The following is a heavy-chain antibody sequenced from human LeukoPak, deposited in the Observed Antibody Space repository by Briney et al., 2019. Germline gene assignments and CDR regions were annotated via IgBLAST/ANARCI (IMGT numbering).Heavy chain of an antibody. Sequence: PGGSLRLSCAASGFTFSSYAMHWVRQAPGKGLEWVAVISYDGSNKYYADSVKGRSTISRDNSKNTLYLQMNSLRAEDTAVYYCARDFGGYFDYWGQGTLVTVSS. CDR2: ISYDGSNK. J-gene: IGHJ4*02. D-gene: IGHD3-10*01. CDR3: ARDFGGYFDY. CDR1: GFTFSSYA. V-gene: IGHV3-30*04.